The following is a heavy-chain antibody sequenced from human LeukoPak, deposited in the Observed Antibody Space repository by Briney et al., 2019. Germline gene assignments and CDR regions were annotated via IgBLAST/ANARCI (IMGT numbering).Heavy chain of an antibody. CDR1: GFIVSSRH. Sequence: QPGGSLRLSCTAAGFIVSSRHMSWVRQSPGKGLEWVSVIYNGGDTNYADSVKGRFTVSRDNSKNTLYLQMNSLRAEDTAVYYRARDPGSLWYFDLWGRGTLVTVSS. J-gene: IGHJ2*01. V-gene: IGHV3-66*01. CDR2: IYNGGDT. CDR3: ARDPGSLWYFDL. D-gene: IGHD3-10*01.